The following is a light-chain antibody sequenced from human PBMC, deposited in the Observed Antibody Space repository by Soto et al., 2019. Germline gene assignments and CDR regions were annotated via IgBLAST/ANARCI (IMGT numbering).Light chain of an antibody. J-gene: IGKJ1*01. CDR3: HSYDKWPPGT. Sequence: EIVMTQFPATLSESPGERVTLSCRASQSVSTNVAWYQQKPGEAPRLLIFDASARAVDIPGRFSGSVSGTEFTLTISSLQPADFAAYFCHSYDKWPPGTLGQGTKVDIK. CDR2: DAS. CDR1: QSVSTN. V-gene: IGKV3D-15*01.